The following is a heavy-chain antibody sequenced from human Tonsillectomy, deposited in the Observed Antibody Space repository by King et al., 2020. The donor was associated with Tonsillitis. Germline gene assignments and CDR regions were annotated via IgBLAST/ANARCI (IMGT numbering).Heavy chain of an antibody. CDR3: AVRLWFGESYYYYGMDV. CDR1: GGSISSYY. CDR2: IYTSGST. D-gene: IGHD3-10*01. J-gene: IGHJ6*02. Sequence: VQLQESGPGLVKPSETLSLTCTVSGGSISSYYWSWIRQPAGKGLEWIGRIYTSGSTNYNPSLKSRVTMSVDTSKNQFSLKLSSVTAADTAVYYCAVRLWFGESYYYYGMDVWGQGTTVTVSS. V-gene: IGHV4-4*07.